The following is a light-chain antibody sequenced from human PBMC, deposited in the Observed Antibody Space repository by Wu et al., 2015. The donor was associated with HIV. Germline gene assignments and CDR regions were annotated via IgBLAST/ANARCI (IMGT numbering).Light chain of an antibody. CDR3: QQLNSYHMVFT. Sequence: DIQLTQSPSFLSASVGDRVTITCRASQGISSYLAWYQQKPGKAPKLLIYAASTLQSGVPSRFSGSGSGTEFTLTISSLQPEDFATYYCQQLNSYHMVFTFGPGTKVDIK. J-gene: IGKJ3*01. V-gene: IGKV1-9*01. CDR2: AAS. CDR1: QGISSY.